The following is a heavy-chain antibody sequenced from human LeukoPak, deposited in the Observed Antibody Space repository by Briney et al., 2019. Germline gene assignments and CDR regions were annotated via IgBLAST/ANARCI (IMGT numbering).Heavy chain of an antibody. V-gene: IGHV4-34*01. CDR2: INHSGST. Sequence: SETLSLTCAVYGGSFSGYYWSWIRQPPGKWLEWIGEINHSGSTNCNPSLKSRVTISVDTSKNQFSLKLSSVTAADTAVYYCARRYCSGGSCSYFDYWGQGTLVTVSS. D-gene: IGHD2-15*01. J-gene: IGHJ4*02. CDR1: GGSFSGYY. CDR3: ARRYCSGGSCSYFDY.